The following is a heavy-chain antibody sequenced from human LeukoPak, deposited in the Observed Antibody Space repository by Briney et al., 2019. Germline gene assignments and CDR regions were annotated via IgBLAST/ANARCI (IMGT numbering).Heavy chain of an antibody. V-gene: IGHV1-69*06. CDR2: IIPIFHKS. CDR3: AIHGKDYGDYGF. J-gene: IGHJ4*02. Sequence: SVKVSCKASGGTFTSYGISWVRQAPGQGLEWMGAIIPIFHKSNYAQKFRGRVTMTADKSTSTAYMELSSLRSEDTAVYYCAIHGKDYGDYGFWGQGTLVTVSS. D-gene: IGHD4-17*01. CDR1: GGTFTSYG.